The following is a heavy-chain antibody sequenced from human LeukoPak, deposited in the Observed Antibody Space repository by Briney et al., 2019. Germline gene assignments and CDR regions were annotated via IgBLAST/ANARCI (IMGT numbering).Heavy chain of an antibody. CDR2: ISNNGRNK. Sequence: GGSLRLSYAASGFTFSSYAIHWVRQAPGKGLEWVAFISNNGRNKDYADSVKGRFTISRDNSKNTLYLQVNSLRPEDTAVYYCTRDLSGHYSIDYWGQGTLVTVSS. CDR1: GFTFSSYA. J-gene: IGHJ4*02. V-gene: IGHV3-30*04. D-gene: IGHD3-22*01. CDR3: TRDLSGHYSIDY.